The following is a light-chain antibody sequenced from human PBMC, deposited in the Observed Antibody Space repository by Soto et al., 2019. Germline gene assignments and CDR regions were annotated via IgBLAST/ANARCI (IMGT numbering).Light chain of an antibody. V-gene: IGKV1-39*01. CDR3: QQSYSTPPWT. CDR2: AES. J-gene: IGKJ1*01. CDR1: QSISSY. Sequence: DIQMTQSPSSLFASVGDRVTITCRASQSISSYLNWYQQKPGKAPKLLIYAESSLQSGVPSRFSGSGSGTDFTLTISSLQPEDFATYYCQQSYSTPPWTFGQGTKVEIK.